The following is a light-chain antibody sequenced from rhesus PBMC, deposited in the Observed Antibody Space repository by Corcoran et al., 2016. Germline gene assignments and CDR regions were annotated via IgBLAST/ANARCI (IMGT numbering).Light chain of an antibody. Sequence: QSAPTQPPSVSGSPGQSVTISCTGASSDIGNYDYVSWYQQHPGKAPKLIIYDISKRPSGVPARFSGSKSVNTASLTISGLQAEDEADYYCCSYPATSTFVFGSGTKLTVL. CDR3: CSYPATSTFV. V-gene: IGLV2S7*01. J-gene: IGLJ6*01. CDR1: SSDIGNYDY. CDR2: DIS.